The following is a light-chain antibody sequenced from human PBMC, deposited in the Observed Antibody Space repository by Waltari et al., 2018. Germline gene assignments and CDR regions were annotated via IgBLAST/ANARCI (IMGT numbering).Light chain of an antibody. CDR1: TSDLGGYNY. J-gene: IGLJ3*02. V-gene: IGLV2-14*03. Sequence: QSALTQPASVSGSPGQSIIISCTGSTSDLGGYNYVPWYQQRPGKAPKLMIYDVSSRPSGVSNRFSGSKSGNTASLIISGLQAEDEADYYCCSFTTSSTWVFGGGTKLTVL. CDR3: CSFTTSSTWV. CDR2: DVS.